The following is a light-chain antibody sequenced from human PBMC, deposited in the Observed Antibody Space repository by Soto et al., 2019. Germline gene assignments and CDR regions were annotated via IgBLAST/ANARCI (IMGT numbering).Light chain of an antibody. CDR3: QGYHIGAPR. Sequence: DIQMIQSPSSLSASVGDRVTITCRASQGISNYLAWYQQKPGELPKLLIYAASTLQSGLPCRFSGAGSGTDFTITISSPQPEDVATYYCQGYHIGAPRFGPGTKVEI. CDR1: QGISNY. J-gene: IGKJ1*01. CDR2: AAS. V-gene: IGKV1-27*01.